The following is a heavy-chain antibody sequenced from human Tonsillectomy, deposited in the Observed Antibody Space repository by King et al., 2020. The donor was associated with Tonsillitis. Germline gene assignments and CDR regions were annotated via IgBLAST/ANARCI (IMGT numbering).Heavy chain of an antibody. CDR2: ITGSGGST. J-gene: IGHJ6*02. V-gene: IGHV3-23*01. CDR1: GFTFSSYA. D-gene: IGHD6-13*01. Sequence: QLQESGGHLVQPGGSVTLSCVASGFTFSSYAMTWVRQAPGKGLDWVSVITGSGGSTFYADSVRGRFTISRDNSKNTLFLQMNSMRAEDTAVYYCAKSGHSSTWRDPYYYYGMDVWGQGTTVTVSS. CDR3: AKSGHSSTWRDPYYYYGMDV.